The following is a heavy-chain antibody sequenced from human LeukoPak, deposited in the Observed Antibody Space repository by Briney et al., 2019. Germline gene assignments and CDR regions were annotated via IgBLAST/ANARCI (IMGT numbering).Heavy chain of an antibody. V-gene: IGHV1-24*01. J-gene: IGHJ3*02. Sequence: GASVKVSCKVSGYTLTELSMHWVRQAPGKGLEWMGGFDPEDGETIYAQKFQGRVTMTEDTSTDTAYMELSSLRSEDTAVYYCATGIQLGDAFDIWGQGTMVTVSS. CDR1: GYTLTELS. D-gene: IGHD5-18*01. CDR2: FDPEDGET. CDR3: ATGIQLGDAFDI.